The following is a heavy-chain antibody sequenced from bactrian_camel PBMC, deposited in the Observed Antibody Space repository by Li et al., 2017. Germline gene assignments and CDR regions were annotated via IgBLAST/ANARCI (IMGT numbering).Heavy chain of an antibody. J-gene: IGHJ4*01. CDR2: IYPAGGT. D-gene: IGHD1*01. CDR1: GYDFGSSC. V-gene: IGHV3S55*01. CDR3: AALCRRGYLPLEEGRYDY. Sequence: HVQLVESGGGSVQAGGSLRLSCVASGYDFGSSCMAWFRQAPGKEREGVAYIYPAGGTDSADSVRGRVTISRDYAENAVYLQMNSLKPEDTAMYYCAALCRRGYLPLEEGRYDYWGQGTQVTVS.